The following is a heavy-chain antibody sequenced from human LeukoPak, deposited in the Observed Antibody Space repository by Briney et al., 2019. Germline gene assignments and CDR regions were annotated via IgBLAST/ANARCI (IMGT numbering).Heavy chain of an antibody. V-gene: IGHV1-46*03. CDR3: AREIGPIQLHLWGSAFDY. J-gene: IGHJ4*02. CDR2: INTRGGSA. Sequence: ASVKASCKASGYTFTSYYMHWVRQAPGQGLEWMGIINTRGGSASYAQKFQGRVTMTRDTSTSTVYMELSSLRSADTALYYCAREIGPIQLHLWGSAFDYWGQGSLVTVSS. D-gene: IGHD5-18*01. CDR1: GYTFTSYY.